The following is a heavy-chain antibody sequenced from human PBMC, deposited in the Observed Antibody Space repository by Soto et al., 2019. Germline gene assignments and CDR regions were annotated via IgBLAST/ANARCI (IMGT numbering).Heavy chain of an antibody. CDR3: APSDSSGWYYYGMGV. V-gene: IGHV2-5*01. J-gene: IGHJ6*02. Sequence: SGPTLVNPTQTLTLTCTFSGFSLSTSGAGVGWIRQPPGKALEWLALMYWNDDKRYSPSLNSRLTISKDTSKNQVVLTMTSIIHMGAATSYCAPSDSSGWYYYGMGVWRQGT. CDR1: GFSLSTSGAG. D-gene: IGHD6-19*01. CDR2: MYWNDDK.